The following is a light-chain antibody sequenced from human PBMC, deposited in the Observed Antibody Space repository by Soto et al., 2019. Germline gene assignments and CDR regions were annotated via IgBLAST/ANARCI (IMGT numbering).Light chain of an antibody. V-gene: IGKV1-9*01. CDR2: AAS. CDR3: QQLNSYPRYT. Sequence: DIQLTQSPSFLSASVGDRVTITCRASQGISSYLAWYQQKPGKAPKLLIYAASTLQSGVPSSFSGSGSGTEFTLTISSLQPEDFATYYCQQLNSYPRYTFGQGTKLEIK. J-gene: IGKJ2*01. CDR1: QGISSY.